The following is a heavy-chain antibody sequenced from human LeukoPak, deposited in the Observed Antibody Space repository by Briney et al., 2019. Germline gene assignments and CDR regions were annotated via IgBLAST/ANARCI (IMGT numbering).Heavy chain of an antibody. D-gene: IGHD3-9*01. CDR1: GYTFTSYG. V-gene: IGHV1-18*01. CDR2: ISAYNDNT. Sequence: ASVKVSCKASGYTFTSYGISWVRQAPGQGLEWMGWISAYNDNTNYAQKLQGRVTMTTDTSTSTAYMELRSLRSDDTAVYYCARHNPYDILTGYSPYYYYYGMDVWGQGTTVTVSS. CDR3: ARHNPYDILTGYSPYYYYYGMDV. J-gene: IGHJ6*02.